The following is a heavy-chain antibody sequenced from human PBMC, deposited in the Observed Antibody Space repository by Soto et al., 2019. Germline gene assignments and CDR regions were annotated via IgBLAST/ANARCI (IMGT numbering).Heavy chain of an antibody. D-gene: IGHD3-3*01. Sequence: EVQLVESGGVVVQPGGSLRLSCAASGFTFDDYTMHWVRQAPGKGLEWVSLISWDGGSTYYADSVKGRFTISRDNSKNSLYLQMNSLRTEDTALYYCAKDSTYYDFWSGYPDYWGQGTLVTVSS. CDR1: GFTFDDYT. V-gene: IGHV3-43*01. CDR2: ISWDGGST. J-gene: IGHJ4*02. CDR3: AKDSTYYDFWSGYPDY.